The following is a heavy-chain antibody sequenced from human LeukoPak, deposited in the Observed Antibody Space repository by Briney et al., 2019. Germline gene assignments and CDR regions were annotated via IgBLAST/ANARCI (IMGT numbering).Heavy chain of an antibody. Sequence: SVKLSCKASGYTFTSYGISWVRQAPGQGLEWMGWISAYNGNTNYAQKLQGRVTMTTDTSTSTAYMELRSLRSDDTAVYYCAREGTTYCSGGSCCSRWAPDYWGQGTLVTVSS. V-gene: IGHV1-18*01. D-gene: IGHD2-15*01. CDR1: GYTFTSYG. CDR3: AREGTTYCSGGSCCSRWAPDY. CDR2: ISAYNGNT. J-gene: IGHJ4*02.